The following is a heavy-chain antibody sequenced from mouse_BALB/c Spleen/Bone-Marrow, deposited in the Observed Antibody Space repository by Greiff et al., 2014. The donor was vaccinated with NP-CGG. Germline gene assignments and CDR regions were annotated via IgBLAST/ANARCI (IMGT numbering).Heavy chain of an antibody. J-gene: IGHJ3*01. V-gene: IGHV14-3*02. CDR2: IDPANGNT. CDR1: GFNIKDTY. CDR3: AIYYYGSSGFAY. D-gene: IGHD1-1*01. Sequence: EVMLVESGAELVKPGASVKLSCTASGFNIKDTYMHWAKQRPEQGLEWIGRIDPANGNTKYDPKFQGKATITADTSSNTAYLQLSSLTSEDTAVYYCAIYYYGSSGFAYWGQGTLVTVSA.